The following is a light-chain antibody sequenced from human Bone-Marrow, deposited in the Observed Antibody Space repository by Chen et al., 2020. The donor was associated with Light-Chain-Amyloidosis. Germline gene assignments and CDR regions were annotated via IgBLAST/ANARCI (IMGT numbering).Light chain of an antibody. J-gene: IGLJ3*02. Sequence: NFMLTHPHSVSDSPGKTVTTSCTRSSGSIATNYVQWYQQRPGSAPTTVIYEDDQRPSGVPDRFSGSIDRSSNSASLTISGLKTEDEADYYCQSYQGSSQGVFGGGTKLTVL. V-gene: IGLV6-57*03. CDR3: QSYQGSSQGV. CDR1: SGSIATNY. CDR2: EDD.